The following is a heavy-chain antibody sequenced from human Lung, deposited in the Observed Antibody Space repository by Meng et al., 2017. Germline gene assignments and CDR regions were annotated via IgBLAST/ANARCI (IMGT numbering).Heavy chain of an antibody. CDR1: VGSFSDYD. J-gene: IGHJ4*02. Sequence: QVQLQQVGAGLLTPSETPFPTCVVSVGSFSDYDWSWIRQPPGKGLEWIGEINHSGSTNYNPSLESRATISVDTSQNNLSLKLSSVTAADSAVYYCARGPTTMAHDFNYWGQGTLVTVSS. CDR2: INHSGST. D-gene: IGHD4-11*01. CDR3: ARGPTTMAHDFNY. V-gene: IGHV4-34*01.